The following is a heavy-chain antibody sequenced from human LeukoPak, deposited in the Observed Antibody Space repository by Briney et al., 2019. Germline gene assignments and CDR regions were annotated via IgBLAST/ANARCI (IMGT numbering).Heavy chain of an antibody. CDR3: ARVGYYESSGYYEY. D-gene: IGHD3-22*01. CDR1: GYTLTGYY. V-gene: IGHV1-2*06. J-gene: IGHJ4*02. CDR2: INPNGGGT. Sequence: AASVTVSYKASGYTLTGYYMHWVRQAPGQGLEWMGRINPNGGGTNYAQKFQGRVTMTRDTSISTVYMELSRLRSDDTAVYYCARVGYYESSGYYEYWGQGTLVTVSS.